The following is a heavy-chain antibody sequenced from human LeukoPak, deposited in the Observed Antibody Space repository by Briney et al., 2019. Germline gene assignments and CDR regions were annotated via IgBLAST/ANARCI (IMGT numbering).Heavy chain of an antibody. V-gene: IGHV4-59*01. CDR3: ARGPGGSSWYGRDY. CDR2: IYYSGST. Sequence: SETLSLTCTVSGGSISSYYWSWIRQPPGKGLEWIGYIYYSGSTNYNPSLKSRVTISVDTSKNQFSLKLSSVTAADTAVYYCARGPGGSSWYGRDYWGQGTLVTVSS. D-gene: IGHD6-13*01. J-gene: IGHJ4*02. CDR1: GGSISSYY.